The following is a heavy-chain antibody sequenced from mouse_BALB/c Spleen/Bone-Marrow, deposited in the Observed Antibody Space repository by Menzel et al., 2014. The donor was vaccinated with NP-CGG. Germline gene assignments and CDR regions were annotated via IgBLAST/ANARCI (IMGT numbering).Heavy chain of an antibody. CDR1: GFTFSSFG. J-gene: IGHJ2*01. V-gene: IGHV5-17*02. CDR3: ARDVPLYDVGYFDY. Sequence: EVKLVESGEGLVQPGGSRKLSCAASGFTFSSFGMHWVRQAPEKGLEWVAYISSGSSTIYYADTVKGRFTISRDNPKNTLFLQMTSLRSEDTAMYYCARDVPLYDVGYFDYWGQGTTLTVSS. CDR2: ISSGSSTI. D-gene: IGHD2-14*01.